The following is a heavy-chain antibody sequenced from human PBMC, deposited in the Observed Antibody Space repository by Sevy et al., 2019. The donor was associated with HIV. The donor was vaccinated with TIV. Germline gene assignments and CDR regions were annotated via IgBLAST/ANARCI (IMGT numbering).Heavy chain of an antibody. Sequence: GGSLRLSCAASGFIFSSYDMNWVRQAPGKGLQWVSSISLSNTSMYYVYSVKGRFSISRDNARNSLSLQMNSLRAEDTAVYYCARSGYNYRGIDYWGQGTLVTVSS. J-gene: IGHJ4*02. CDR2: ISLSNTSM. CDR1: GFIFSSYD. V-gene: IGHV3-21*01. D-gene: IGHD5-12*01. CDR3: ARSGYNYRGIDY.